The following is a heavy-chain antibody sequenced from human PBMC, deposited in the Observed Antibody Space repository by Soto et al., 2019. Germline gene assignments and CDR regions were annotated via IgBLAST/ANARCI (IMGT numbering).Heavy chain of an antibody. J-gene: IGHJ5*02. CDR1: GGSFSGYY. CDR3: ARSRPTIVVVPAAVFDP. D-gene: IGHD2-2*01. Sequence: QVQLQQWGAGLLKPSETLSLTCAVYGGSFSGYYWSWIRQPPGKGLEWIGEINHSGSTNYNPSLMSRVTISVDTSKNQFSLKLSSVTAADTAVYYCARSRPTIVVVPAAVFDPWGQGTLVTVSS. CDR2: INHSGST. V-gene: IGHV4-34*01.